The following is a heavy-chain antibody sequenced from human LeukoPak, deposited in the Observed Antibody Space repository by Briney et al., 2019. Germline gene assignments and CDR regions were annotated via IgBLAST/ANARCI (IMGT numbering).Heavy chain of an antibody. J-gene: IGHJ4*02. CDR2: ISYDGSGK. CDR3: AKLPIAAAGTGDFDY. Sequence: GKSLRLSCEASGFVFSHHVIHWVRQVPGQGLEWVSMISYDGSGKHYADSVKGRFTISRDNSKNTLYLQMNSLRAEDTAVYYCAKLPIAAAGTGDFDYWGQGTLVTVSS. D-gene: IGHD6-13*01. V-gene: IGHV3-30*04. CDR1: GFVFSHHV.